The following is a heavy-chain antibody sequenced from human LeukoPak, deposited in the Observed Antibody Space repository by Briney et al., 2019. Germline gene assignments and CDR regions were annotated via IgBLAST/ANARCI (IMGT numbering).Heavy chain of an antibody. D-gene: IGHD2-15*01. V-gene: IGHV3-30*01. CDR2: ISYDGSNK. J-gene: IGHJ4*02. Sequence: PGGSLRLSCAASGFTFSSYAMHWVRQAPGKGLEWVAVISYDGSNKYYADSVKGRFTISRDNSKNTLYLQMNSLRAEDTAVYYCARDSYYCSGGSCYPYYFDYWGQGTLVTVSS. CDR3: ARDSYYCSGGSCYPYYFDY. CDR1: GFTFSSYA.